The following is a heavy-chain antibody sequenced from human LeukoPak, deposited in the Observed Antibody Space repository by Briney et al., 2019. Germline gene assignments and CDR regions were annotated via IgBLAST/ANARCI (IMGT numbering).Heavy chain of an antibody. Sequence: SETLSLTCTVSGGSVSSGSYYWSWIRQPPGKGLEWIGYVYYSGSTHNNPSLKSRVTMSVDTSKNQFSLKLSSVTAADTAIYYCARVPNYFDSSGYYYGAYYFDYWGQGTLVTVSS. CDR3: ARVPNYFDSSGYYYGAYYFDY. CDR2: VYYSGST. V-gene: IGHV4-61*01. D-gene: IGHD3-22*01. J-gene: IGHJ4*02. CDR1: GGSVSSGSYY.